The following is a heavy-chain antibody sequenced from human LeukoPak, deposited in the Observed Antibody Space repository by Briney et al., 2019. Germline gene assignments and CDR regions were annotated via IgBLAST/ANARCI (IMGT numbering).Heavy chain of an antibody. D-gene: IGHD7-27*01. J-gene: IGHJ3*02. CDR1: GFTFSSYW. CDR2: IKQDGSEK. V-gene: IGHV3-7*01. Sequence: GGSLRLSCAASGFTFSSYWMSWVRQAPGKGLEWVANIKQDGSEKYYVDSVKGRFTISRDNAKNSLYLQMNSLRAEDTAVYYCAREANWASLDAFDIWGQGTMVTVSS. CDR3: AREANWASLDAFDI.